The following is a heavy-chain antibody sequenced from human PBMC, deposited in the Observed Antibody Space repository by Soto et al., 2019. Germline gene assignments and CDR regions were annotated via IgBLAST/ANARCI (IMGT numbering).Heavy chain of an antibody. V-gene: IGHV5-10-1*01. CDR2: IDPSDSYT. J-gene: IGHJ6*02. CDR1: GYSFTSYW. D-gene: IGHD2-21*01. Sequence: PGESLNTSCKGSGYSFTSYWISWVRQMPGKGLEWMGRIDPSDSYTNYSPSFQGHVTISADKSISTAYLQWSSLKASDTATYYCTDFHHIVELRVDECYLGMQVCGEGIKVTV. CDR3: TDFHHIVELRVDECYLGMQV.